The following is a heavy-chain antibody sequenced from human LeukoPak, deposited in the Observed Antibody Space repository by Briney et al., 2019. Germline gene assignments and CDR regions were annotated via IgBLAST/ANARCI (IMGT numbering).Heavy chain of an antibody. CDR1: GYTFTSYY. V-gene: IGHV1-46*01. CDR2: INPSGGST. Sequence: ASVKVSCKASGYTFTSYYMHWVRQAPGQGLEWMGIINPSGGSTSYAQKFQGRVTMTTDTSTSTAYMELRSLRSDDTAVYYCARNPIVGATHQNPNWFDPWGQGTLVTVSS. D-gene: IGHD1-26*01. CDR3: ARNPIVGATHQNPNWFDP. J-gene: IGHJ5*02.